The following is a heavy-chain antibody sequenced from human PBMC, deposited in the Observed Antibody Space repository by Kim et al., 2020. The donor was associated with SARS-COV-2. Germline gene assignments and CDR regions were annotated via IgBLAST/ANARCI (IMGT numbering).Heavy chain of an antibody. CDR1: GYTFTGYY. V-gene: IGHV1-2*06. Sequence: ASVKVSCKASGYTFTGYYMHWVRQAPGQGLEWMGRINPNSGGTNYAQKFQGRVTMTRDTSISTAYMELSRLRSDDTAVYYCARARKLNPPYNWFDPWGQGTLVTVSS. CDR3: ARARKLNPPYNWFDP. CDR2: INPNSGGT. J-gene: IGHJ5*02.